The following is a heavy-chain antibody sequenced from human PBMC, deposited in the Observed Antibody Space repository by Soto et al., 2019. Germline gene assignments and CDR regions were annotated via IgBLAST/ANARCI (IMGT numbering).Heavy chain of an antibody. CDR3: ARGAGYYDSSGYYYRPFDI. V-gene: IGHV1-69*13. CDR1: GGTFSSYA. Sequence: ASVKVSCKAPGGTFSSYAINWVRQAPGQGLEWMGGIIPIFGAANYAQKFRGRVTITADESTSTAYMELSSLRSEDTAVYYCARGAGYYDSSGYYYRPFDIWGQGTMVTV. J-gene: IGHJ3*02. CDR2: IIPIFGAA. D-gene: IGHD3-22*01.